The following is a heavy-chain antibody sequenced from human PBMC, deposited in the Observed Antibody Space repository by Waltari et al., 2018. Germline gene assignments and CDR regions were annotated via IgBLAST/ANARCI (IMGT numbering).Heavy chain of an antibody. CDR2: ISDSGVIT. CDR1: GFNFIRYA. CDR3: ARHLYSIDYLELAK. Sequence: EEHLLESGGGLAQPGGSLRLSCAASGFNFIRYAVSWVRQAPGKGLEWVSGISDSGVITKYADSVKGRFTVSRDNSKNTVFLHLNSLRAEDTAIYYCARHLYSIDYLELAKWGQGTLVTVSS. D-gene: IGHD3-22*01. V-gene: IGHV3-23*01. J-gene: IGHJ4*02.